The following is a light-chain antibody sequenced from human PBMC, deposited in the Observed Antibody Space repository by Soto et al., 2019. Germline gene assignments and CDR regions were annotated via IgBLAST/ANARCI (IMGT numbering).Light chain of an antibody. J-gene: IGLJ2*01. V-gene: IGLV2-8*01. Sequence: QSALTQPPSASGSPGQSVTISCTGTSSDVGGYNYVSWYQQHPGKAPKLMIYEVSKRPSGDPDRFSGSKSGNTASLTVSGLQAEDEADYYCSSYAGSNQGVFGGGTKLTVL. CDR3: SSYAGSNQGV. CDR2: EVS. CDR1: SSDVGGYNY.